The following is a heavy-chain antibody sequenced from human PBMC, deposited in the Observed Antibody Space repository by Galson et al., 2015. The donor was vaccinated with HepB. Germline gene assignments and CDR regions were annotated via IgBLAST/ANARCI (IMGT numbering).Heavy chain of an antibody. J-gene: IGHJ3*02. CDR1: GFTFSPYA. CDR2: ISGSGGST. D-gene: IGHD3-10*01. V-gene: IGHV3-23*01. CDR3: AKVGITMVRGVMGAFDI. Sequence: YLRLSCAASGFTFSPYAMCCVRQAPGKGLEWVSAISGSGGSTYYADSVKGRFTISRDNSKNTLYLQMNSLRAEDTAVYYCAKVGITMVRGVMGAFDIWGQGNPGHRLL.